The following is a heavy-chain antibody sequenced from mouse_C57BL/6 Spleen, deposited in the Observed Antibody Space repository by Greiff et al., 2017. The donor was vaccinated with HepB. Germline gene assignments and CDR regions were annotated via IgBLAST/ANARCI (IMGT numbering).Heavy chain of an antibody. CDR1: GYSITSGYY. Sequence: ESGPGLVKPSQSLSLTCSVTGYSITSGYYWNWIRQFPGNKLEWMGYISYDGSNNYNPSLKNRISITRDTSKNQFFLKLNSVTTEDTATYYCARVLYGSSPFDYWGQGTTLTVSS. J-gene: IGHJ2*01. CDR3: ARVLYGSSPFDY. V-gene: IGHV3-6*01. D-gene: IGHD1-1*01. CDR2: ISYDGSN.